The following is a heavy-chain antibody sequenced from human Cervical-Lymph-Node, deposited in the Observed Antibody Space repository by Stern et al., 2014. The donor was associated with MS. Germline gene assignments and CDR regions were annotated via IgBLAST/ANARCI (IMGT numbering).Heavy chain of an antibody. D-gene: IGHD1-20*01. V-gene: IGHV4-4*02. Sequence: VQLVESGPGLVKPSGTLSLTCAVSGGSISSSNWWSWVRQPPGKGLEWIWEIHHIGSTNYNPSLKSRVTISVDKSKNQFSLKLSSVTAADTAVYYCARVGYNWNDGNNWFDPWGQGTLVTVSS. CDR1: GGSISSSNW. CDR2: IHHIGST. J-gene: IGHJ5*02. CDR3: ARVGYNWNDGNNWFDP.